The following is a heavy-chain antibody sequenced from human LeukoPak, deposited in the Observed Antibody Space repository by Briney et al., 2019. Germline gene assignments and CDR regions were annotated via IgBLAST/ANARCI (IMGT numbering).Heavy chain of an antibody. CDR2: IIPIFGTA. Sequence: ASVKVSCKASGGTFSSYAISWVRQAPGQGLEWMGGIIPIFGTANYAQKFQGRVTITTDESTSTAYMELSSLRSEDTAVYYCASTPPRADCSSTSCYTAQDIVLMWGYYYYYYMDVWGKGTTVTVSS. D-gene: IGHD2-2*02. J-gene: IGHJ6*03. CDR3: ASTPPRADCSSTSCYTAQDIVLMWGYYYYYYMDV. CDR1: GGTFSSYA. V-gene: IGHV1-69*05.